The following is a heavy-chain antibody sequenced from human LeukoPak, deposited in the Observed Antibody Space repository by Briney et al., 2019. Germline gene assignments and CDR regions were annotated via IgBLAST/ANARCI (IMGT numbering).Heavy chain of an antibody. D-gene: IGHD3-10*01. CDR3: ATGSITMIRGVTYFYYGMDV. V-gene: IGHV1-18*01. CDR2: ISGYNGNT. J-gene: IGHJ6*02. Sequence: GASVKVSCKASGYTLKTYGISWVRQAPGQDLEWMGWISGYNGNTKFAQNFQGRVTMTTDTSTNTAHMELRSLKSDDTAVYYCATGSITMIRGVTYFYYGMDVWGQGTTVTVSS. CDR1: GYTLKTYG.